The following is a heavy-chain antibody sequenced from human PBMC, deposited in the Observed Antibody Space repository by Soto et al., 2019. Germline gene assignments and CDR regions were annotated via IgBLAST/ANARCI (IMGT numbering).Heavy chain of an antibody. V-gene: IGHV4-39*01. Sequence: ETLSLTCTVSGGSISSRSYYWGWIRQPPGKGLEWIGSIYYSGSTYYNPSLKSRVTISVDTSKNQFSLKLSSVTAADTAVYYCARHRWIAAAGPAWVLHPSGPGTLLTVSS. J-gene: IGHJ5*02. D-gene: IGHD6-13*01. CDR2: IYYSGST. CDR3: ARHRWIAAAGPAWVLHP. CDR1: GGSISSRSYY.